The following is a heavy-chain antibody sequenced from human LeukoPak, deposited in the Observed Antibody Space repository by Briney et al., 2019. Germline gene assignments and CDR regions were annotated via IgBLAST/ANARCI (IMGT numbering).Heavy chain of an antibody. J-gene: IGHJ4*02. Sequence: GGSLRLSCAASGFTLSRYWMSWVRQAPGKGLEWVANIKQDETEKYYVDSVKGRFTISRDNARNSLELQMNSLRVEDTAVYYCAKVAKYYYGSETYYFFEQWGQGTPVTASS. CDR2: IKQDETEK. CDR1: GFTLSRYW. V-gene: IGHV3-7*01. D-gene: IGHD3-10*01. CDR3: AKVAKYYYGSETYYFFEQ.